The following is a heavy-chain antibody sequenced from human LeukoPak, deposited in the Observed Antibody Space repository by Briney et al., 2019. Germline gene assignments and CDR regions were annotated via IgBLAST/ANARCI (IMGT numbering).Heavy chain of an antibody. CDR1: GYTFTGYY. CDR3: ARVLVPAPIVGAVVSWFDP. Sequence: ASVKVSCKASGYTFTGYYMHWVRQAPGQGLEWMGWINPNSGGTNYAQKFQGRVTMTRDTSISTAYMELSRLRSDDTAVYYCARVLVPAPIVGAVVSWFDPWGQGTLVTVSS. D-gene: IGHD2-2*01. V-gene: IGHV1-2*02. J-gene: IGHJ5*02. CDR2: INPNSGGT.